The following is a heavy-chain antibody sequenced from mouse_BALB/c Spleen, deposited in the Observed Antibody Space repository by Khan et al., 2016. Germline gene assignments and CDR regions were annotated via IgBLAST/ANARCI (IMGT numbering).Heavy chain of an antibody. CDR2: ISYSGRT. CDR3: ARSSYYGYLGY. D-gene: IGHD1-1*01. Sequence: EVQLQESGPSLVKPSQTLSLTCSVTGDSITSGYWNWIRKFPGNKLEYMGYISYSGRTYYKPSLKSRISTTRDTSKNQYYLQLNSVTTEDPATYDCARSSYYGYLGYWGQGTTLTVSS. V-gene: IGHV3-8*02. CDR1: GDSITSGY. J-gene: IGHJ2*01.